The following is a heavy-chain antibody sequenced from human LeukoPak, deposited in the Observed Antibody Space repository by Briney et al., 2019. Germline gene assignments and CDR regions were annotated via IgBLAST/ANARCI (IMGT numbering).Heavy chain of an antibody. D-gene: IGHD4-17*01. CDR2: ISPYNGNT. Sequence: GASVKVSCKASGYTFINFGISWVRQAPGQGLEWMGWISPYNGNTNYAQKVQGRVTMTTDTSTSTVYMELRSLRSDDTAVYYCARLGGWAYRDYLQEAFDYWGQGTLVTVSS. J-gene: IGHJ4*02. CDR3: ARLGGWAYRDYLQEAFDY. V-gene: IGHV1-18*01. CDR1: GYTFINFG.